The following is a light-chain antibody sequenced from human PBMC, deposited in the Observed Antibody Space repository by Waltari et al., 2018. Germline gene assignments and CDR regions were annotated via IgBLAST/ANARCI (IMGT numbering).Light chain of an antibody. J-gene: IGKJ1*01. CDR2: ATS. Sequence: EIVLTQSPGTLSLSPGERATLSCRASQSGGRSLAWYQQKPGQAPRLLMYATSNRATGIPDRFSGSGSGTDFSLTISRLEPEDSAVYFCQHYVRLPVTFGQGTTVEIK. CDR1: QSGGRS. CDR3: QHYVRLPVT. V-gene: IGKV3-20*01.